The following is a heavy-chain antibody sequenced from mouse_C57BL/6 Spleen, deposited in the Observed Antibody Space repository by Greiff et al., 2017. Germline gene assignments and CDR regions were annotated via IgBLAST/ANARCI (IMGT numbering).Heavy chain of an antibody. CDR3: AIDYGSSYDYFDV. D-gene: IGHD1-1*01. Sequence: QVQLQQPGAELVKPGASVKVSCKASGYTFTSYWMHWVKQRPGQGLEWIGRIHPTDSDTNYNQKFKGKATLTVDKSSSTAYMQLSSLTTEASAVYYCAIDYGSSYDYFDVWGTGTTVTVSS. V-gene: IGHV1-74*01. J-gene: IGHJ1*03. CDR2: IHPTDSDT. CDR1: GYTFTSYW.